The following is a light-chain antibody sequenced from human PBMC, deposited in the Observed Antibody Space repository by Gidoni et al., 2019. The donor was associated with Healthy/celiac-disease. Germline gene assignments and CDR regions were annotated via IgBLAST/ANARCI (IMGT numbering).Light chain of an antibody. CDR2: KDS. Sequence: SYELTQPPSVSVSPGQTARITCSGDALPKQYAYWYPQQPGQAPVLVIYKDSERPSGSPERFSGSSSGTTVTLTISGVQAEDEADYYCQSADSSAVVVGGGTKLTVL. V-gene: IGLV3-25*03. J-gene: IGLJ2*01. CDR3: QSADSSAVV. CDR1: ALPKQY.